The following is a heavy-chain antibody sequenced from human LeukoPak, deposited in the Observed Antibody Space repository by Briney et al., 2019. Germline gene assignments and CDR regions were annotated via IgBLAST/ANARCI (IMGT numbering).Heavy chain of an antibody. J-gene: IGHJ6*03. Sequence: PSETLSLTCTVSGGSISSYYWSWIRQPPGKGLEWIGYIHYSGSTNYNPSLKSRVTISVDTSKNQFSLKLSSVTAADTAVYYCARHFYSSSWSYYYYMDVWGKGTTVTVSS. V-gene: IGHV4-59*08. CDR2: IHYSGST. D-gene: IGHD6-13*01. CDR3: ARHFYSSSWSYYYYMDV. CDR1: GGSISSYY.